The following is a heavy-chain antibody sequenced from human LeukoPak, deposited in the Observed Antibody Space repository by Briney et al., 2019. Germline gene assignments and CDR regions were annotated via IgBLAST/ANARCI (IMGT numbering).Heavy chain of an antibody. CDR2: INPSGGST. CDR1: GYTFTNYY. CDR3: ARDPSGYHYFDY. D-gene: IGHD5-12*01. J-gene: IGHJ4*02. V-gene: IGHV1-46*01. Sequence: ASVKVSCKASGYTFTNYYMHWVRQAPGLELECMGIINPSGGSTSYAQNFQGRVTMTRDTSTSTVYMELSSLRFEDTAVYYCARDPSGYHYFDYWGQGTLVTVSS.